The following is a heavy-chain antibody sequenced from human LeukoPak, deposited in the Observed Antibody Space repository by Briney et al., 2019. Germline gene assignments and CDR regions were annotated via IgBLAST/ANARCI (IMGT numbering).Heavy chain of an antibody. J-gene: IGHJ4*02. CDR1: GYGFTSYW. CDR2: IYPGDSDT. Sequence: GAARQISCQGSGYGFTSYWIGWVRPVPGKGRGWMGIIYPGDSDTRYSPSFQGQVTISADKSISHAYLQWSSLKASDTAMYYCASPVGAGRNPNYWGQGTLVTVSS. V-gene: IGHV5-51*01. CDR3: ASPVGAGRNPNY. D-gene: IGHD1-26*01.